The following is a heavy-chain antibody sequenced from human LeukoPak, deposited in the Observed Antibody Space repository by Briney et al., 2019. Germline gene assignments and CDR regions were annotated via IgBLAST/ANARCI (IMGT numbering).Heavy chain of an antibody. CDR1: GFTFSSYA. J-gene: IGHJ4*02. V-gene: IGHV3-23*01. CDR3: ASYDSSGYYYFDY. Sequence: GGSLRLSCAASGFTFSSYAMSWVRQAPGKGLEWVSAISGSGGSTYYADSVKGRFTISRDNSKNTLYLQMNSLRAEDTAVYYCASYDSSGYYYFDYWGQGTLVTVSS. CDR2: ISGSGGST. D-gene: IGHD3-22*01.